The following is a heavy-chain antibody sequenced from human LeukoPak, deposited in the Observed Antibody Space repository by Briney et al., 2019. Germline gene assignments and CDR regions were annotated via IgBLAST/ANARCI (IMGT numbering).Heavy chain of an antibody. Sequence: SETLSLTCTVSGGSLSSSSYYWGWIRRPPGKGLEWIGSIYYSGCTYYNPSLKSRVTISVDTSKNQFSLKLSPVTAADTAVYYCAGSSSSWYQVYWGQGTLVTVSS. CDR3: AGSSSSWYQVY. CDR1: GGSLSSSSYY. D-gene: IGHD6-13*01. V-gene: IGHV4-39*01. CDR2: IYYSGCT. J-gene: IGHJ4*02.